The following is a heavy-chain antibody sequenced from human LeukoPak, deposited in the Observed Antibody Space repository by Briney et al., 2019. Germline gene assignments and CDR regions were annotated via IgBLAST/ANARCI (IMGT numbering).Heavy chain of an antibody. CDR1: GYTFTGYY. CDR3: ARRAHNSGFDL. V-gene: IGHV1-2*04. D-gene: IGHD3-22*01. Sequence: GASVKVSCKASGYTFTGYYMHWVRQAPGQGLEWMGWINPNSGGTNYAQKFQGWVTMTRDTSISTAYMELSRLKSDDTAVYYCARRAHNSGFDLWGQGTLVTVSS. CDR2: INPNSGGT. J-gene: IGHJ4*02.